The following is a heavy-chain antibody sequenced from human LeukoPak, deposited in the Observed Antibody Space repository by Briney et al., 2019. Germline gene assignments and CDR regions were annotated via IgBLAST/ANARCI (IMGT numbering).Heavy chain of an antibody. Sequence: GSVKVSCKASGYTFSGYYMHWVRQAPGQGLEWMGWISPNSGGTKYAQKCQGRVTMTRYTSITTAYMELSRLSSDDTAVYYCARHPGKVTNDWYFDLWGRGTLVTVSS. CDR1: GYTFSGYY. CDR2: ISPNSGGT. CDR3: ARHPGKVTNDWYFDL. V-gene: IGHV1-2*02. J-gene: IGHJ2*01. D-gene: IGHD4-23*01.